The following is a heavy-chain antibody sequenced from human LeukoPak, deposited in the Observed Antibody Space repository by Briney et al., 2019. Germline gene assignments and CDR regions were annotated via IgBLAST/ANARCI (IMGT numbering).Heavy chain of an antibody. CDR3: ARSRDGYVIAAGY. V-gene: IGHV3-48*01. CDR1: GFTFSSYS. J-gene: IGHJ4*02. CDR2: ISSSSSTI. Sequence: GGSLRLSCAASGFTFSSYSMNWVRQAPGKGLEWVSYISSSSSTIYYADSVKGRFTISRDNAKNSLYLQMNSLRAEDTAVYYCARSRDGYVIAAGYWGQGTLVTVSS. D-gene: IGHD5-24*01.